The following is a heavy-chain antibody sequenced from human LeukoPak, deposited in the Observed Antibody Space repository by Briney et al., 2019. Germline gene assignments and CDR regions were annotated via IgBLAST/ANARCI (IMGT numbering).Heavy chain of an antibody. Sequence: GGSLSLSCAASGFAFSSYGMTWVRQAPGKGLEWVSAISGSGGSTYYADSVKGRSTISRDNSKNTLYLLMNSLRADDTAVYYCAKFGLAGSGRYHDAFDMWGQGTMVTVSS. CDR2: ISGSGGST. V-gene: IGHV3-23*01. J-gene: IGHJ3*02. D-gene: IGHD3-10*01. CDR3: AKFGLAGSGRYHDAFDM. CDR1: GFAFSSYG.